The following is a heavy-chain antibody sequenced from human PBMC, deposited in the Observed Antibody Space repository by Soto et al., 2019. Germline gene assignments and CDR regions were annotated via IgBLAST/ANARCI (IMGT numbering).Heavy chain of an antibody. CDR3: ARVGSRDAYNYVLDK. CDR1: GGIFSNFA. CDR2: IIPILATP. Sequence: QVQLVQSGPEVKKPGSSVKVSCTASGGIFSNFAVSWVRQAPGQGLEWMGGIIPILATPKYAQKFQGRVTIAAVKNIAYMELSSLTSEVTAVYYCARVGSRDAYNYVLDKWGQGTLVTVSS. V-gene: IGHV1-69*06. J-gene: IGHJ4*02. D-gene: IGHD5-18*01.